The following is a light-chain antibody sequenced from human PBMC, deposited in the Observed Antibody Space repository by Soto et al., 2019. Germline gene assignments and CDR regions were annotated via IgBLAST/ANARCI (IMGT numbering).Light chain of an antibody. CDR3: QHYNSYSEA. Sequence: DIQMTQSPSTLSGSVGDRVTITCRASQTISSWLAWYQQKPGKAPKLLIYKASTLKSGVPSRFSGSGSGTEFTLTISSLEPDDFEPTCCQHYNSYSEAFGQGTKVELK. CDR2: KAS. J-gene: IGKJ1*01. CDR1: QTISSW. V-gene: IGKV1-5*03.